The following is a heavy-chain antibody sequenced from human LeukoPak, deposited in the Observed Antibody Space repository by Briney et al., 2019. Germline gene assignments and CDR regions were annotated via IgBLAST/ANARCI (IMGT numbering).Heavy chain of an antibody. D-gene: IGHD3-10*01. CDR1: GFTFSSYA. V-gene: IGHV3-23*01. Sequence: PGGSLRLSCAASGFTFSSYAMSWVRQAPGKGLEWVSAISGSGGSTYYADSVKGRFTTSRDNSKNTLYLQMNSLRAEDTAVYYCANLYGSGSYYTGIGFDYWGQGTLVTVSS. CDR2: ISGSGGST. J-gene: IGHJ4*02. CDR3: ANLYGSGSYYTGIGFDY.